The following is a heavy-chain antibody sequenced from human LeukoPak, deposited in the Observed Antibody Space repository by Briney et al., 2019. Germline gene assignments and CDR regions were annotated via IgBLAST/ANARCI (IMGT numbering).Heavy chain of an antibody. CDR1: GFTFSDYW. J-gene: IGHJ4*02. D-gene: IGHD3-22*01. CDR2: IKDDGSET. Sequence: GGSLRLSCAASGFTFSDYWMTWVRQAPGKGLQWVANIKDDGSETYYVDSVKGRFTISRDNAKNSLYLQMNSLRAEDTAVYYCAKDADVGSSGYYYVPPLYYFHYWGQGTLVTVSS. CDR3: AKDADVGSSGYYYVPPLYYFHY. V-gene: IGHV3-7*01.